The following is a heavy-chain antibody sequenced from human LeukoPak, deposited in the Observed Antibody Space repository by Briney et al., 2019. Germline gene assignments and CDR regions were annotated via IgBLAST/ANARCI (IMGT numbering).Heavy chain of an antibody. Sequence: ASVKGSCKASGYTFTGYYMHWVRQAPGQGLEWMGWINPNSGGTNYAQKFQGRVTMTRDTSISTAYMELSRLRSDDTAVYYCARGNVPGIAVAGTMIDAFDIWGQGTMVTVSS. V-gene: IGHV1-2*02. CDR3: ARGNVPGIAVAGTMIDAFDI. CDR2: INPNSGGT. J-gene: IGHJ3*02. D-gene: IGHD6-19*01. CDR1: GYTFTGYY.